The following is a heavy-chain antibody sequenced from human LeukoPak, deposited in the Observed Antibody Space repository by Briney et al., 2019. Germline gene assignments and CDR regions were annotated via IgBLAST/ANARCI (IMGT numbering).Heavy chain of an antibody. CDR3: ARDYISNYYDSSGYSYTFDY. V-gene: IGHV3-33*01. CDR2: IWYDGSNK. J-gene: IGHJ4*02. CDR1: GFTFSSYG. D-gene: IGHD3-22*01. Sequence: GGSLRLSCAASGFTFSSYGMHWVRQAPGKGLEWVAVIWYDGSNKYYADSVKDRFTISRDNSKNTLHLQMNSLRAEDTAVYYCARDYISNYYDSSGYSYTFDYWGQGTLVTVSS.